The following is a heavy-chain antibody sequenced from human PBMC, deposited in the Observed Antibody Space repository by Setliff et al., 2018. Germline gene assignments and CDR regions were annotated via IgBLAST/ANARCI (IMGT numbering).Heavy chain of an antibody. Sequence: GASVKVSCKTSGYTFTNFGINWVRQAPGQGLEWMGWNSAYAQKFQGRVTMTTDTPTSTAYMELRSLTSDDTAVYYCARHGDASFYYDILTGHSPPYYFDYWGQGTMVTVSS. V-gene: IGHV1-18*01. CDR2: NSA. CDR3: ARHGDASFYYDILTGHSPPYYFDY. D-gene: IGHD3-9*01. J-gene: IGHJ4*03. CDR1: GYTFTNFG.